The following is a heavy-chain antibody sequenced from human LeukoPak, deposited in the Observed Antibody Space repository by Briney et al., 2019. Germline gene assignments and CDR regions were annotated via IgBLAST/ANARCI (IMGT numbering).Heavy chain of an antibody. Sequence: SVKVSCKASGGTFSSYTISWVGQAPGQRLEWMGRIIPILGIANYAQKFQGRVTITADKSTSTAYMELSSLRSEDTAVYYCARVLYSGSYYGAFDIWGQGTMVTVSS. V-gene: IGHV1-69*02. D-gene: IGHD1-26*01. CDR2: IIPILGIA. J-gene: IGHJ3*02. CDR1: GGTFSSYT. CDR3: ARVLYSGSYYGAFDI.